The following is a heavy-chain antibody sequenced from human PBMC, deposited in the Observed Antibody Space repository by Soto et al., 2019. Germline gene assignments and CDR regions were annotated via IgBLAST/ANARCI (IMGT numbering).Heavy chain of an antibody. J-gene: IGHJ4*02. CDR1: NASITSSGYY. V-gene: IGHV4-30-4*03. Sequence: QVQLQESGPRLVEASQTLSLTCTVSNASITSSGYYWSWVRQPTGKRLEWIGYIHHNGSTFYSPSLQSPLTISVDTSQNQFALTLRSVTAADTAVYLSPPMSVTYYVPDNWVQRTLLTVSS. D-gene: IGHD1-26*01. CDR3: PPMSVTYYVPDN. CDR2: IHHNGST.